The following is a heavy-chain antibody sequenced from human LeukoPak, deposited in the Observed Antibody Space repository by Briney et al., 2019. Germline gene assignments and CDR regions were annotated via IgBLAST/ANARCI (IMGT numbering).Heavy chain of an antibody. CDR1: GYTFTNFA. CDR3: ARFEDGGSWPWPGLDS. CDR2: ISAYNGNT. D-gene: IGHD6-13*01. J-gene: IGHJ4*02. V-gene: IGHV1-18*01. Sequence: ASVKVSCKASGYTFTNFAISWVRQAPGQGLEWMGWISAYNGNTNYAQRVQGRVTMTTDTSTSIAYMELRSLRSDDTAVYYCARFEDGGSWPWPGLDSWGQGTLVTVSS.